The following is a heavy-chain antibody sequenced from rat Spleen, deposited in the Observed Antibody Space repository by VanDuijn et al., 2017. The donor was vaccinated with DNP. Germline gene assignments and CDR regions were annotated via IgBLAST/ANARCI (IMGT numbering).Heavy chain of an antibody. CDR1: GFSFSDYY. J-gene: IGHJ2*01. CDR2: ILYDGSRT. CDR3: LKHFDY. V-gene: IGHV5S10*01. Sequence: EVQLVESGGGLVQPGRSLKLSCAASGFSFSDYYMAWVRQSPKKGLEWVATILYDGSRTYSRDSVKGRFTISRDNAENTVYLQMNSLRSEDTATYYCLKHFDYWGQGVMVTVSS.